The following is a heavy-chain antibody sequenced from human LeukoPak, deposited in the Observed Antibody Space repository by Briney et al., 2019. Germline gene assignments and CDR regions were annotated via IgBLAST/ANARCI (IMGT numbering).Heavy chain of an antibody. V-gene: IGHV3-15*01. J-gene: IGHJ4*02. D-gene: IGHD3-10*01. CDR3: TAPRGVQGVFFDY. Sequence: PGGSLRLSCAVSGFSFTNTWMSWVRQAPGKGLEWVARINNKGNGGTTDYAAPVKGRFTISRDDSKDTLYLQMNGLKSEDTAVYYCTAPRGVQGVFFDYWGQGTLVTVSS. CDR1: GFSFTNTW. CDR2: INNKGNGGTT.